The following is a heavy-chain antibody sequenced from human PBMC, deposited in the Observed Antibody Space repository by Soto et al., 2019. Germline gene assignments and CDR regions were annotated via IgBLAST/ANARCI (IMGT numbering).Heavy chain of an antibody. Sequence: QITLKESGPTLVKPTQTLTLTCTFCGSSLSTSGVAVGWIRQPPGKALEWLALIYWDDDKRYSPSLKSRLTITKDTSKNQVVLTMTNMDPVDTATYYCAHRLTGDKFDYWGQGTLVTVTS. CDR2: IYWDDDK. CDR1: GSSLSTSGVA. V-gene: IGHV2-5*02. J-gene: IGHJ4*02. CDR3: AHRLTGDKFDY. D-gene: IGHD2-21*02.